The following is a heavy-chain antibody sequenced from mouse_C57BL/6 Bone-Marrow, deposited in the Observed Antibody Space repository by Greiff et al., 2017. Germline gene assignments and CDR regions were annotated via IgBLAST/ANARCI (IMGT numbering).Heavy chain of an antibody. J-gene: IGHJ2*01. CDR2: IDPSGSYT. V-gene: IGHV1-69*01. D-gene: IGHD2-1*01. CDR1: GYTFTSYW. CDR3: ARGEGNYGIFAY. Sequence: QVQLQQSGAELVMPGASVKLSCKASGYTFTSYWMHWVKQRPGQGLEWIGEIDPSGSYTNYNQKFKGKSTLTVDKSSSTAYMQLSSLTSEDSAVSYCARGEGNYGIFAYWGQGTPLTVSA.